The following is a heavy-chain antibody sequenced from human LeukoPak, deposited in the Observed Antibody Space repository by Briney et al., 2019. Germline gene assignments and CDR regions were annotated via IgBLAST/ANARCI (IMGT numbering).Heavy chain of an antibody. Sequence: RASVKVSCKASGYTFTGYYMHWVRQAPGQGLEWMGWINPNSGGTNYAQKFQGRVTMTRDTSISTAYMELSRLRSDDTAVYYCARKTTAMVNFDYWGQGNLVTVSS. J-gene: IGHJ4*02. V-gene: IGHV1-2*02. CDR3: ARKTTAMVNFDY. CDR2: INPNSGGT. CDR1: GYTFTGYY. D-gene: IGHD5-18*01.